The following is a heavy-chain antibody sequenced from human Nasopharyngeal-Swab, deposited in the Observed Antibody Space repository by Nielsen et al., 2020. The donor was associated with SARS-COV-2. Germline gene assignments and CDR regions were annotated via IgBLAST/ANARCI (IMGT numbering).Heavy chain of an antibody. Sequence: GGSLRLSCAASGFTFSSYGMHWVRQAPGKGLEWVAVISYDGSNKYYADSVKGRFTISRDNSKNTLYLQMNSLRAEDTAVYYCAKDIVRIPTWLFDYWGQGTLVTVSS. D-gene: IGHD3-22*01. CDR2: ISYDGSNK. CDR3: AKDIVRIPTWLFDY. V-gene: IGHV3-30*18. CDR1: GFTFSSYG. J-gene: IGHJ4*02.